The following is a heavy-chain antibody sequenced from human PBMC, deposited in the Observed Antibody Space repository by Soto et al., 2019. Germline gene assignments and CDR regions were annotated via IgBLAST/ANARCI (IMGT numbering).Heavy chain of an antibody. CDR3: ARGSRDYIDYYFDY. V-gene: IGHV1-18*04. CDR1: GYTFISYG. Sequence: QVQLVQSGAEMKKPGASVKVSCKASGYTFISYGISWVRQAPGQGLEWMGWISAYNENTKYAQKIQGRVTMTTDTLTSTAYMDLRSLRSDDTAVYYCARGSRDYIDYYFDYWGQGTLVAVSS. J-gene: IGHJ4*02. CDR2: ISAYNENT. D-gene: IGHD4-17*01.